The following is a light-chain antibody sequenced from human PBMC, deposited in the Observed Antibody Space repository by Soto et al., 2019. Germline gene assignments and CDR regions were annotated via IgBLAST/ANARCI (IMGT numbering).Light chain of an antibody. CDR2: GAS. CDR3: QQYGNSPWT. Sequence: VFTQSPCTLALSRGERATLPCRASQSVSSSYLAWYQHRPGQAPRLLIFGASSRATGIPDRFSGTGSGTDFTLTISRLEPEDFAVYYCQQYGNSPWTFGQGTKVDIK. CDR1: QSVSSSY. J-gene: IGKJ1*01. V-gene: IGKV3-20*01.